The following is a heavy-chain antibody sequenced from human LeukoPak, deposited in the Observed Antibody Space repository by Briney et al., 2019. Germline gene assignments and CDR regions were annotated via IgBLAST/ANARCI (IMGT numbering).Heavy chain of an antibody. D-gene: IGHD6-19*01. J-gene: IGHJ6*03. CDR2: IYYSGST. V-gene: IGHV4-39*07. CDR1: GGSISSSSYY. Sequence: SETLSLTCTVSGGSISSSSYYWGWIRQPPGKGLEWIGSIYYSGSTYYNPSLKSRVTISVDTSKNQFSLKLSSVTAADTAVYYCASSQSSGWVYYYYYMDVWGKGTTVTVSS. CDR3: ASSQSSGWVYYYYYMDV.